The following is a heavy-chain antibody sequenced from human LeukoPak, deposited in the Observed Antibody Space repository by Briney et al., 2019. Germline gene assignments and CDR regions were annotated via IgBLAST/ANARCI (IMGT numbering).Heavy chain of an antibody. CDR3: AKVRRPEFDYYYYMDV. Sequence: GGSLRLSCAASGFTFSSYGMHWVSQAPGKGLEWVAFIRYDGSNKYYADSVKGRFTISRDNSKNTLYLQMNSLRAEDTAVYYCAKVRRPEFDYYYYMDVWGKGTTVTVSS. CDR1: GFTFSSYG. V-gene: IGHV3-30*02. D-gene: IGHD3-10*01. CDR2: IRYDGSNK. J-gene: IGHJ6*03.